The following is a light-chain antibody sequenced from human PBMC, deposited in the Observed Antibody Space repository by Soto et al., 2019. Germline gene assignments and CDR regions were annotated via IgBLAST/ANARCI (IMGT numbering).Light chain of an antibody. CDR2: GAS. Sequence: EIVLTQSPGTLSLSPGERATLSCRASQSVSSSYLAWYQQKPGQAPRLLIYGASSRATGIPDRFSGSGSGTDFTLTISRLEPEDFAVYYCQQHGSSITVGPGTKVDIK. V-gene: IGKV3-20*01. CDR3: QQHGSSIT. J-gene: IGKJ3*01. CDR1: QSVSSSY.